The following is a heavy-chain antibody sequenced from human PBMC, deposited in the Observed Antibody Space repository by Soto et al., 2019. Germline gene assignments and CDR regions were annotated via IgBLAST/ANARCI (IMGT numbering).Heavy chain of an antibody. CDR2: IYNSVST. CDR3: ARLGGYCSSTSCYGYYGMDV. Sequence: SETLSLTWSVSGDSISNSYWSWIRQPPGKGLEWIAFIYNSVSTNYNPSLKSRVTISVDTSKNQFSLKVTSVTAADTAMYYCARLGGYCSSTSCYGYYGMDVWGQGTTVTVSS. V-gene: IGHV4-59*08. CDR1: GDSISNSY. J-gene: IGHJ6*02. D-gene: IGHD2-2*01.